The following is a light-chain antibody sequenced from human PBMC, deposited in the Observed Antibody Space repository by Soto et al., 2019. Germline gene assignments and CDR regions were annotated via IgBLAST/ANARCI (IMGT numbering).Light chain of an antibody. CDR1: QSISSW. Sequence: DIQMTQSPSTLSAFVGDRVTITCRASQSISSWLSWYQQKPGKAPKLLIYDASSLESGVPSRFSGSGSGTEFTLTISSLQPDDFATYYCQQYNSYSETFGQGTTGDIK. V-gene: IGKV1-5*01. CDR3: QQYNSYSET. J-gene: IGKJ1*01. CDR2: DAS.